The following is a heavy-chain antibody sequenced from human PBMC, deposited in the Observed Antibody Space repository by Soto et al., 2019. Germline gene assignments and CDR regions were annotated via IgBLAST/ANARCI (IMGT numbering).Heavy chain of an antibody. Sequence: ASVKVSCKASGYTFTSYAMHWVRQAPGQRLEWMGWINAGNGNTKYSQKFQGRVTITRDTSASTAYMELSSLRSEDTAVYYCAGGLDGDYYYYYGMDVWGQGTTVTVSS. CDR1: GYTFTSYA. J-gene: IGHJ6*02. CDR3: AGGLDGDYYYYYGMDV. CDR2: INAGNGNT. V-gene: IGHV1-3*01. D-gene: IGHD3-16*01.